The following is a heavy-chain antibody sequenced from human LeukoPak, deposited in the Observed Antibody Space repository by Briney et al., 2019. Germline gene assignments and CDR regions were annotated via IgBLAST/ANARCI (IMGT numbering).Heavy chain of an antibody. CDR2: ISTDESST. D-gene: IGHD6-6*01. CDR1: GFTFSSYW. CDR3: AGTIAARGSDY. V-gene: IGHV3-74*01. Sequence: GGSLRLSCAASGFTFSSYWMHWVRQTPGRGLVWVSRISTDESSTSYADSVKGRFTISRDNAKNTLYLQMNSLRAEDTAVYYCAGTIAARGSDYWGQGTLVTVSS. J-gene: IGHJ4*02.